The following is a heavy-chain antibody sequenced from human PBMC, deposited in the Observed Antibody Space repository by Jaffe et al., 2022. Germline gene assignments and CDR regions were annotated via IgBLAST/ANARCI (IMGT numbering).Heavy chain of an antibody. V-gene: IGHV4-59*01. J-gene: IGHJ4*02. Sequence: QVQLQESGPGLVKPSETLSLTCTVSGGSISSYYWSWIRQPPGKGLEWIGYIYYSGSTNYNPSLKSRVTISVDTSKNQFSLKLSSVTAADTAVYYCARQGYYGDYYFDYWGQGTLVTVSS. CDR3: ARQGYYGDYYFDY. CDR2: IYYSGST. CDR1: GGSISSYY. D-gene: IGHD4-17*01.